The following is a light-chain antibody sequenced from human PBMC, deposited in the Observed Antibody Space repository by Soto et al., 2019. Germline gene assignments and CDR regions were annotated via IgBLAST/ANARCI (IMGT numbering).Light chain of an antibody. CDR1: ESISRDY. CDR2: GAS. Sequence: EIVLTQSPGTLSLSPGQRATLSCRASESISRDYLAWYQQRLGQAPRLLIYGASSGATGIPDRFSGSGSGTDFTPTISRLEPEDFAIYYCQKYGGVPYTFGQGTKVDIK. CDR3: QKYGGVPYT. V-gene: IGKV3-20*01. J-gene: IGKJ2*01.